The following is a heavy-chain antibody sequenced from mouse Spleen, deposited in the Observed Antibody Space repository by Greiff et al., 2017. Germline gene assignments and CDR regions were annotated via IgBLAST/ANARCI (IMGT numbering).Heavy chain of an antibody. Sequence: EVQLQESEGGLVQPGSSLKLSCTASGFTFSDYYMAWVRQVPEKGLEWVANINYAGISTYYLDSLKSRFIISRDTAKNSIYLQMSSLKTEDTDTDYCARSYRYEDAWFAYWGQGTLVTVSA. CDR2: INYAGIST. CDR3: ARSYRYEDAWFAY. V-gene: IGHV5-16*01. D-gene: IGHD2-14*01. CDR1: GFTFSDYY. J-gene: IGHJ3*01.